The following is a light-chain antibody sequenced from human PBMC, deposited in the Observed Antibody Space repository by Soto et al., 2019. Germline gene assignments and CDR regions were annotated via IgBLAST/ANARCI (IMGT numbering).Light chain of an antibody. CDR2: GAS. V-gene: IGKV3-15*01. CDR3: QQCYSCPRT. Sequence: IFMSQSAAALSVSPGQRATLSCRASQSVSSNLAWYQQKPGQAPKLLIYGASSLASGIPPRFSGSGSGTDFTLTISSLQPEDFAAYYCQQCYSCPRTFGQGTKVDIK. J-gene: IGKJ1*01. CDR1: QSVSSN.